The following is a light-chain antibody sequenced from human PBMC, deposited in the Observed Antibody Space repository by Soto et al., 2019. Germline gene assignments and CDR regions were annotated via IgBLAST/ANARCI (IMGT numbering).Light chain of an antibody. CDR1: SGHSSYA. J-gene: IGLJ3*02. CDR2: LHSDGSH. V-gene: IGLV4-69*01. Sequence: QSVLTQSPSASASLGASVKLTCTLSSGHSSYAIAWHHQQPEKGPRYLMKLHSDGSHSKGDGIPDRFSGSSSGAERYLTISSLQSEDEADYYCQTRGTGYILFGGGTKLTVL. CDR3: QTRGTGYIL.